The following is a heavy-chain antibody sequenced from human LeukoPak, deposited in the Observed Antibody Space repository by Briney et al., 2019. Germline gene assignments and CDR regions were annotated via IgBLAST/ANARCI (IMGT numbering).Heavy chain of an antibody. CDR2: MYPGDSDT. J-gene: IGHJ4*02. V-gene: IGHV5-51*01. Sequence: GESLKISCKGSGYSFTSHWIGWVRHMPGEGLEWMGIMYPGDSDTRYSPSFQGQVTISADKSISTAYLQWSSLKASDTAIYYCARRPVDTSMVGLDYWGQGTLVAVSS. D-gene: IGHD5-18*01. CDR3: ARRPVDTSMVGLDY. CDR1: GYSFTSHW.